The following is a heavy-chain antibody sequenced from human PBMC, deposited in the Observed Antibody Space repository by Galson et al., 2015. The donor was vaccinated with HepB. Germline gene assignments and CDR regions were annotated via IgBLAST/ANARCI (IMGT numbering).Heavy chain of an antibody. J-gene: IGHJ2*01. CDR3: ARARMEWLLLRDWYFDL. D-gene: IGHD3-3*01. V-gene: IGHV4-4*02. CDR1: GGSISSSNW. CDR2: IYHSGST. Sequence: SETLSLTCAVSGGSISSSNWWSWVRQPPGKGLEWIGEIYHSGSTNYNPSLKSRVTISVDKSKNQFSLKLSSVTAADTAVYYCARARMEWLLLRDWYFDLWGRGTLVTVSS.